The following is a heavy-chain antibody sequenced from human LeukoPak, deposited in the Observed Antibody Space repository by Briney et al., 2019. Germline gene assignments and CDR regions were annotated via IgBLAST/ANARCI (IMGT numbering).Heavy chain of an antibody. CDR2: INHSGST. Sequence: SETLSLTCAVYGGSFSGYYWSWIRQPPGKGLEWIGEINHSGSTNYNPPLKSRVTISVDTSKNQFSLKLSSVTAADTAVYYCARGSSSSWYQAFDIWGQGTMVTVSS. J-gene: IGHJ3*02. CDR3: ARGSSSSWYQAFDI. V-gene: IGHV4-34*01. CDR1: GGSFSGYY. D-gene: IGHD6-13*01.